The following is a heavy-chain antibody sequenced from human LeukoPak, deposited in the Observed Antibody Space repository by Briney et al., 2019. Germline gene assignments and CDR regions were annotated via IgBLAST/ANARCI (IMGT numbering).Heavy chain of an antibody. CDR3: ARSLFSWFDP. V-gene: IGHV4-39*02. CDR2: INYSGST. D-gene: IGHD3-10*02. Sequence: PSETLSLTCTVSGGSISSGTPYWGWIRQPPGKGMDWIGSINYSGSTYYSPSFKGRVTISVDMSNHNFSLTVTSVTAADTAVYFCARSLFSWFDPWGQGTLVTVSS. CDR1: GGSISSGTPY. J-gene: IGHJ5*02.